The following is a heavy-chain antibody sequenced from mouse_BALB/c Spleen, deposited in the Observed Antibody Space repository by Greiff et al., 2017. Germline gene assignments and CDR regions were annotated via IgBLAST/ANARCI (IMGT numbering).Heavy chain of an antibody. D-gene: IGHD2-4*01. CDR3: ARKENDYDGYAMDY. CDR1: GFTFSSYG. V-gene: IGHV5-6-3*01. J-gene: IGHJ4*01. CDR2: INSNGGST. Sequence: DVMLVESGGGLVQPGGSLKLSCAASGFTFSSYGMSWVRQTPDKRLELVATINSNGGSTYYPDSVKGRFTISRDNAKNTLYLQMSSLKSEDTAMYYCARKENDYDGYAMDYWGQGTSVTVSS.